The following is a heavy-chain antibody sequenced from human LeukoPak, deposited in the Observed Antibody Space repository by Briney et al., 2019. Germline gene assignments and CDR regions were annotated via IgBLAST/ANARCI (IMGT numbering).Heavy chain of an antibody. V-gene: IGHV3-48*01. J-gene: IGHJ6*03. CDR3: AREGYSYGLYYYYYYMDV. D-gene: IGHD5-18*01. Sequence: GGSLRLSCAASGFTFSSYSMNWVRQAPGKGLEWVSYISSSSSTIYYADSVKGRFTISRDNSKNTLYLQMNSLRAEDTAVYYCAREGYSYGLYYYYYYMDVWGTGTTVTVSS. CDR2: ISSSSSTI. CDR1: GFTFSSYS.